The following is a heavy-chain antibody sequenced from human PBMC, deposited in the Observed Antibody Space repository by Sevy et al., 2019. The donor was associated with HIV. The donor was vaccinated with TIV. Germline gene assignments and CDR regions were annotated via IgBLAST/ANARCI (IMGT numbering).Heavy chain of an antibody. CDR3: ARTGIGISGLTGAMDV. CDR1: GFSFTSYE. J-gene: IGHJ6*02. CDR2: ISSRGTTI. Sequence: GGSLRLSYAASGFSFTSYEINWVRQAPGKGLEWVSYISSRGTTIYYADSVKGRFTISRDNAKNSLFLQMNSLRADDTAVYYCARTGIGISGLTGAMDVWGQGTTVTVSS. D-gene: IGHD2-15*01. V-gene: IGHV3-48*03.